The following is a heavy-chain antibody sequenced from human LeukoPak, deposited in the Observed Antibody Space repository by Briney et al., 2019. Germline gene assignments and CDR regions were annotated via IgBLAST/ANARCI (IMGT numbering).Heavy chain of an antibody. J-gene: IGHJ4*02. D-gene: IGHD3-22*01. Sequence: PSQTLSLTCAVSGGSISSGGYSWSWIRQPPGKGLEWIGYIYHSGSTSYNPSLKSRVTISVDRSKNHFSLKLSSVTAADTGVYYCARGSDSSGYFLFDYWGQGTLVTVSS. V-gene: IGHV4-30-2*01. CDR2: IYHSGST. CDR3: ARGSDSSGYFLFDY. CDR1: GGSISSGGYS.